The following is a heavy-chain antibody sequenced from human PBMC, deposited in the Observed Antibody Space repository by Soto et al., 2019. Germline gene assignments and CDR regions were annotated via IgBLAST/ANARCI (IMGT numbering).Heavy chain of an antibody. V-gene: IGHV1-18*01. CDR2: ISAYNGNT. CDR1: GYTFTSYG. CDR3: ARPTDGWNFDY. D-gene: IGHD6-19*01. J-gene: IGHJ4*02. Sequence: QVQLVQSGAEVKKPGASVKVSCKASGYTFTSYGISWVRQAPGQGLEWMGWISAYNGNTNYGQKLQGRVTMTTDTATSTAHMELRSLRSDDTAVYYCARPTDGWNFDYWGQGTLVTVSS.